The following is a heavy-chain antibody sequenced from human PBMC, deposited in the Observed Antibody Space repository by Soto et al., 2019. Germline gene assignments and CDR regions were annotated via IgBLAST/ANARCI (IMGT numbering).Heavy chain of an antibody. V-gene: IGHV4-30-4*01. Sequence: QVQLQESGPGLVKPSQTLSLTCTVSGGSISSGDYYWSWIRQPPGKGLEWIGYIYYSGSTYYNPPLKSRVTISVDPSTNQFSLKLSSVTAADTAVYYCARAMVVTQNWFDPWGQGTLVTVSS. CDR2: IYYSGST. J-gene: IGHJ5*02. CDR1: GGSISSGDYY. CDR3: ARAMVVTQNWFDP. D-gene: IGHD2-21*02.